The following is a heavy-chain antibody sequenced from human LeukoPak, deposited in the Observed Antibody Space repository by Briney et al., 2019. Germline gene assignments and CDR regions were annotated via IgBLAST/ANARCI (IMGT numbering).Heavy chain of an antibody. Sequence: AGGSLRLSCAASGFTVSSNYMSWVRQAPGKGLEWVSVIYSGGSTYYADSVKGRFTISRDNSKNTLYLQMNSLRAEDTAVYYCARGAFDYISSSGEWMGDYWGQGTLVTVSS. D-gene: IGHD6-6*01. CDR1: GFTVSSNY. J-gene: IGHJ4*02. CDR2: IYSGGST. V-gene: IGHV3-66*01. CDR3: ARGAFDYISSSGEWMGDY.